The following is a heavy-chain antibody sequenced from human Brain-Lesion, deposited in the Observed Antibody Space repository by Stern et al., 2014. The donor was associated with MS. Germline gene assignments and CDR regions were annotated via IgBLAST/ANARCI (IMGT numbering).Heavy chain of an antibody. CDR1: GYTLTELS. Sequence: LHLVESGAEVKKPGASVKVSCKVSGYTLTELSMHWARQAPRKGLEWMGGFDPEDGETIYAQKFQGRVTMTEDTSTDTAYMELSSLRSEDTAVYYCATLSPGAGGNYYRHFDYWGQGTLVTVSS. CDR2: FDPEDGET. CDR3: ATLSPGAGGNYYRHFDY. J-gene: IGHJ4*02. D-gene: IGHD1-26*01. V-gene: IGHV1-24*01.